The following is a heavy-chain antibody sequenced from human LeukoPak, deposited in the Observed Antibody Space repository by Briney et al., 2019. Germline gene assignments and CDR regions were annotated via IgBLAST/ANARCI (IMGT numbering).Heavy chain of an antibody. V-gene: IGHV3-48*03. CDR1: GFTLSSYE. D-gene: IGHD3-10*01. CDR2: ISTGGSTV. J-gene: IGHJ6*03. Sequence: GGSLRLSCTASGFTLSSYEMSWIRQAPGKGLEWVSYISTGGSTVYYADSVKGRFAISRDDATNSLYVQMNGLRVEDTAVYYCARTYYYGSGIPKPYYMDVWGKGTTVTVSS. CDR3: ARTYYYGSGIPKPYYMDV.